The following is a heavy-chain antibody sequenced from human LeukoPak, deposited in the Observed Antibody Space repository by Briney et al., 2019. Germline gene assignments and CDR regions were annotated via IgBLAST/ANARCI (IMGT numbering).Heavy chain of an antibody. CDR2: IKQDGSEK. J-gene: IGHJ4*02. V-gene: IGHV3-7*01. Sequence: GGSLRLSCAASGFTLSRYWMSWVRQAPGKGLDWVANIKQDGSEKYYVDSVKGRFTISRDNAKNSLYLQVNSLRAEDTALYYCARDGDYISLFDYWGQGTLVTVSS. D-gene: IGHD4-17*01. CDR1: GFTLSRYW. CDR3: ARDGDYISLFDY.